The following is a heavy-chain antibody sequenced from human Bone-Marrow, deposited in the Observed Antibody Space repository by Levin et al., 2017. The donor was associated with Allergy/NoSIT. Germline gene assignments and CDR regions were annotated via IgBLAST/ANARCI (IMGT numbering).Heavy chain of an antibody. V-gene: IGHV3-7*01. CDR3: ASPSTGFWSGYYVY. D-gene: IGHD3-3*01. CDR1: GFTFSSYH. J-gene: IGHJ4*02. Sequence: GASVKVSCEVSGFTFSSYHMSWVRQAPGKGLEWVANIKEDGSDKYYVDSVKGRFTISRDNAKNSLYLQMNSLRVEDTAVYYCASPSTGFWSGYYVYWGQGALVTVSS. CDR2: IKEDGSDK.